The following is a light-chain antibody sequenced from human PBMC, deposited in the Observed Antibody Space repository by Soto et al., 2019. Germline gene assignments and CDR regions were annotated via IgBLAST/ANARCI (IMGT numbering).Light chain of an antibody. J-gene: IGKJ3*01. V-gene: IGKV3-11*01. CDR1: QGISNY. CDR3: QQRSSWPPKFT. Sequence: EIVLTQSPATLSLSPGERATLSCRASQGISNYLAWYQQKPGQAPRLLIYDASNRATGIPARFSGSGSGTDFTLTISSLEPEDFAVYYCQQRSSWPPKFTFGPGTKVDIK. CDR2: DAS.